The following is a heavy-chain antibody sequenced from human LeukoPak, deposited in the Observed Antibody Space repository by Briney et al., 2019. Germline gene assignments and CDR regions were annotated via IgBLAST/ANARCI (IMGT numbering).Heavy chain of an antibody. Sequence: PGGSLRLSCAASGFTFSSYGMHWVRQAPGKGLEWVAIISYDGSNKYYADSVKGRFTISRDNSKNTLYLQMNSLRVEDTAVYYCARTRGTAMVYFDYWGQGTLVTVSS. CDR3: ARTRGTAMVYFDY. CDR1: GFTFSSYG. D-gene: IGHD5-18*01. V-gene: IGHV3-30*03. CDR2: ISYDGSNK. J-gene: IGHJ4*02.